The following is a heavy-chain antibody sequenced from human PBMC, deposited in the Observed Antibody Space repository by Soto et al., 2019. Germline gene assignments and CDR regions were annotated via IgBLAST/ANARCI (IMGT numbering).Heavy chain of an antibody. Sequence: GASVKVSCKASGYTFTSHYMHWVRQAPGQGLEWMGIINPSGGSTSYAQKFQGRVTMTRDTSTSTVYMELSSLRSEDTAVYYCARDRAFLAYYDILTGYSAFDYWGQGTLVTVSS. J-gene: IGHJ4*02. V-gene: IGHV1-46*03. D-gene: IGHD3-9*01. CDR1: GYTFTSHY. CDR3: ARDRAFLAYYDILTGYSAFDY. CDR2: INPSGGST.